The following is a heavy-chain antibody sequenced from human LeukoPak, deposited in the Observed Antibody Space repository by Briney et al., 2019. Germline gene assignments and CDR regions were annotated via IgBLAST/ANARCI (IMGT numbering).Heavy chain of an antibody. Sequence: SETLSLTCTVSGYSISSGYYWGWIRQPPGKGLEWIGSIYHSGSTHYNPSLKSRVTISVDTSKNQFSLKLSSVTAADTAVYYCARDFEYSYGYYYYYYMDVWGKGTTVTVSS. CDR1: GYSISSGYY. J-gene: IGHJ6*03. V-gene: IGHV4-38-2*02. CDR3: ARDFEYSYGYYYYYYMDV. CDR2: IYHSGST. D-gene: IGHD5-18*01.